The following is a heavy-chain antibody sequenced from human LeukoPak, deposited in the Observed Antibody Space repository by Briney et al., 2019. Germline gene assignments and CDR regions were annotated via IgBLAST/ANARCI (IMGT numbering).Heavy chain of an antibody. Sequence: ASVKVSCKASGGTFISYAISWVRQAPGQGLEWMGGIIPIFGTANYAQKFQGRVTITADESTSTAYMELSSLRSEDTAVYYCAIFPPHDSSGYLDYWGQGTLVTVSS. CDR1: GGTFISYA. D-gene: IGHD3-22*01. V-gene: IGHV1-69*13. J-gene: IGHJ4*02. CDR3: AIFPPHDSSGYLDY. CDR2: IIPIFGTA.